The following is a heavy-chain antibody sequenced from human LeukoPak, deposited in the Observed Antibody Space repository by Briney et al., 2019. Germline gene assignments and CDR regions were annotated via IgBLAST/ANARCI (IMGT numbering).Heavy chain of an antibody. J-gene: IGHJ4*02. Sequence: GGSLRLSCAASGFTFSSYSMNWVRQAPGKGLEWVSYISSSSGTIYYADSVKGRFTISRDNAKNSLYLQMNSLRAEDTAVYYCARGRVGAMYYFDYWGQGTLVTVSS. V-gene: IGHV3-48*01. CDR2: ISSSSGTI. CDR1: GFTFSSYS. CDR3: ARGRVGAMYYFDY. D-gene: IGHD1-26*01.